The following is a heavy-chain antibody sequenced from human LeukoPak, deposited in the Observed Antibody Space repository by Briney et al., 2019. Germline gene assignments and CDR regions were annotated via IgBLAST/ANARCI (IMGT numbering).Heavy chain of an antibody. D-gene: IGHD4-23*01. CDR2: IYHSGNT. J-gene: IGHJ4*02. V-gene: IGHV4-31*03. Sequence: SQTLSLTCTVSGGSISSGGYYWSWIRQHPGKGLVWIGNIYHSGNTYYNPSLKSRVTISADTSKNQFSLRLSSVTAADTAVYYCARDLYGGNTFDYWGQGTLVTVSS. CDR1: GGSISSGGYY. CDR3: ARDLYGGNTFDY.